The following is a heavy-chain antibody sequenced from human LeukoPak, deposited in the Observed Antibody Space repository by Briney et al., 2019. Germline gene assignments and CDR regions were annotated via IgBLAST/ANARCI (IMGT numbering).Heavy chain of an antibody. CDR1: RFTFDDYA. V-gene: IGHV3-43D*03. D-gene: IGHD1-26*01. CDR2: ISWDGGST. Sequence: GGSLRLSCAASRFTFDDYAMHWVRQAPGKGLEWVSLISWDGGSTYYAGSVKGRFTFSRDNSKSSLYLQMNSLRAEDTALYYCAKASGTYLYYFDYWGQGTLVTVSS. CDR3: AKASGTYLYYFDY. J-gene: IGHJ4*02.